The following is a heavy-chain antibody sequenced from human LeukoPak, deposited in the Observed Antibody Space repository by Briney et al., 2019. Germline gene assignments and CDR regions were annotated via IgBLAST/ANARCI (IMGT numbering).Heavy chain of an antibody. V-gene: IGHV4-39*01. CDR2: IYYSGST. Sequence: PSETLSLTCTVSGGSISSSSYYWGWIRQRPGKGLEWIGSIYYSGSTYYNPSLKSRVTISVDTSKNQFSLKLSSVTAADTAVYYCVRQGEARRVVGTVGYWGQGTLVTVSS. CDR1: GGSISSSSYY. J-gene: IGHJ4*02. D-gene: IGHD3-16*01. CDR3: VRQGEARRVVGTVGY.